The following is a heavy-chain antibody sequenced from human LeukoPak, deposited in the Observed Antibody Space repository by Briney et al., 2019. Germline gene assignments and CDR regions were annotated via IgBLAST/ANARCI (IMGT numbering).Heavy chain of an antibody. V-gene: IGHV1-18*01. D-gene: IGHD2-15*01. Sequence: ASVKVSCKASGYTFTSYGISWVRQAPGQGLEWMGWISAYNGNTNYAQKLQGRATMTTDTSTSTAYMDLRSLRSDDTAVYYCARVVLGYCSGGSCYPPSNWGQGTLVTVSS. CDR3: ARVVLGYCSGGSCYPPSN. CDR2: ISAYNGNT. J-gene: IGHJ4*02. CDR1: GYTFTSYG.